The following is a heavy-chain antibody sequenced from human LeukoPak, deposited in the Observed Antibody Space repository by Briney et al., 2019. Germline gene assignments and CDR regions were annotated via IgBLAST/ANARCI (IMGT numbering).Heavy chain of an antibody. V-gene: IGHV4-59*01. D-gene: IGHD3-3*01. CDR2: IYYSGST. CDR1: GGSISSYY. J-gene: IGHJ4*02. Sequence: PSETLSLTCTVSGGSISSYYWSWIRQPPGKGLEWIGYIYYSGSTNYNPSLKSRVTISVDTSKNQFSLKLSSVTAADTAVYYCARESQTGYDFWGGYFQFDYWGQGTLVTVSS. CDR3: ARESQTGYDFWGGYFQFDY.